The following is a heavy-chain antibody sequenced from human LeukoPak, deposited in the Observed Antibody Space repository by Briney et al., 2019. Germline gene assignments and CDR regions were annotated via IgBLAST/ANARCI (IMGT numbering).Heavy chain of an antibody. CDR2: ISGSGGST. J-gene: IGHJ6*03. CDR1: GFTFSSYA. D-gene: IGHD1-1*01. CDR3: ARVQGLLYYYYYMDV. Sequence: PGGSLRLSCAASGFTFSSYAMSWVRQAPGKGLEWVSAISGSGGSTYYADSVKGRFTISRDNSKNSLYLQMNSLRAEDTAVYYCARVQGLLYYYYYMDVWGKGTTVTISS. V-gene: IGHV3-23*01.